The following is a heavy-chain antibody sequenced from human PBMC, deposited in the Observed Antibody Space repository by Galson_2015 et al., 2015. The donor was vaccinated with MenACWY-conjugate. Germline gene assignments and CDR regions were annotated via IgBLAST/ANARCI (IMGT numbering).Heavy chain of an antibody. J-gene: IGHJ5*02. Sequence: SLRLSCAASGFTFSSYAMSWVRQAPGKGLGWVSAISGSGGSTYYADSVKGRFTISRDNSRNTLYLQMNSLRAEDTAVYYCARRMSGDFWSGYYTVVDWFDPWGQGTLVTVSS. CDR1: GFTFSSYA. V-gene: IGHV3-23*01. CDR2: ISGSGGST. CDR3: ARRMSGDFWSGYYTVVDWFDP. D-gene: IGHD3-3*01.